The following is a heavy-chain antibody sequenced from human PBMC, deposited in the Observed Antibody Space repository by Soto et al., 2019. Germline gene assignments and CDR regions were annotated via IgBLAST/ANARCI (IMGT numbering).Heavy chain of an antibody. J-gene: IGHJ5*02. CDR2: IIPIFGTA. Sequence: ASVKVSCKASGGTLSSYAISWVRQAPGQGLEWMGGIIPIFGTANYAQKFQGRVTITADESTSTAYMELSSLRSEDTAVYYCARVDRLPAALNWFDPWGQGTLVTVSS. CDR3: ARVDRLPAALNWFDP. D-gene: IGHD2-2*01. V-gene: IGHV1-69*13. CDR1: GGTLSSYA.